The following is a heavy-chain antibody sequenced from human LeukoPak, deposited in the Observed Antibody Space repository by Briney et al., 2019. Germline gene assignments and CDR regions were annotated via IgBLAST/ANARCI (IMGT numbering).Heavy chain of an antibody. CDR2: IIPIFGTA. Sequence: ASVKVSCKASGGTFSSYAISWVRQAPGQGLEWMGGIIPIFGTANYAQKFQGRVTITADESTSTAYMELSSLRSEDTAVYYCAREGYCSSTSCYYYYYGMDVWGQGTTVTVSS. CDR1: GGTFSSYA. J-gene: IGHJ6*02. V-gene: IGHV1-69*13. D-gene: IGHD2-2*01. CDR3: AREGYCSSTSCYYYYYGMDV.